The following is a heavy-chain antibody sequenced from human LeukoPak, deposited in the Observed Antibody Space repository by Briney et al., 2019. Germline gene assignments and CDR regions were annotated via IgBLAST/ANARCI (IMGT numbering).Heavy chain of an antibody. Sequence: KPGESLKISCKGSGYSFTSYWIGWVRQMPGKVLEWMGIICPSDSDTRYSPSFQGQVTISADKSISTAYLHWSGLKASDTAMYYCARHGSSDYSDSSGFYSNYFFDYWGQGTLVTVSS. CDR2: ICPSDSDT. V-gene: IGHV5-51*01. D-gene: IGHD3-22*01. CDR3: ARHGSSDYSDSSGFYSNYFFDY. CDR1: GYSFTSYW. J-gene: IGHJ4*02.